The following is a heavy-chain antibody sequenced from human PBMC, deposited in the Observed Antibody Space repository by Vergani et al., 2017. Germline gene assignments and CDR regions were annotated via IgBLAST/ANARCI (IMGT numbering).Heavy chain of an antibody. CDR2: ISYDGSNK. J-gene: IGHJ4*02. D-gene: IGHD1-7*01. V-gene: IGHV3-30*01. CDR3: ATALELRPYFDY. Sequence: QVQLVESGGGVVQPGRSLRLSCAASGFTFSSYAMHWVRQAPGKGLEWVAVISYDGSNKYYADSVKGRFTISRDNSKNTLYLQMNSLRAEDTAVYYCATALELRPYFDYWGQGTLVTVSS. CDR1: GFTFSSYA.